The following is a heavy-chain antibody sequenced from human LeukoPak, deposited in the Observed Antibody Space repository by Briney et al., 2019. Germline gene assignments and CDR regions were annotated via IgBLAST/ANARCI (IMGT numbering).Heavy chain of an antibody. CDR1: GFIFGNHT. Sequence: GGSLRLSCAASGFIFGNHTMSWVRQAPGKGLEWVSTISGSGGSTYYAESVKGRCTFSRDNSKDTLYLQLNSLRVEDTAVYYCAKEGGYCSSSSCSDYFDYWGQGSLVTVSS. D-gene: IGHD2-2*01. V-gene: IGHV3-23*01. CDR2: ISGSGGST. CDR3: AKEGGYCSSSSCSDYFDY. J-gene: IGHJ4*02.